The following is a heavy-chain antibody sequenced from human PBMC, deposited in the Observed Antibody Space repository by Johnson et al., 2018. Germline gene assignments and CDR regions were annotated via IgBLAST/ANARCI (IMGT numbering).Heavy chain of an antibody. Sequence: VQLQESGGGLVQPGGSLKLSCAASGFTFSGSAMHWVRQASGKGLEWVGRIRSKANSYATAYAVSVKGRFTISRDDSKNTAYLQMNSLKTEDTAVYYCTSGYSGYDYYYGMDVWGQGTTVTVSS. V-gene: IGHV3-73*02. CDR1: GFTFSGSA. CDR2: IRSKANSYAT. D-gene: IGHD5-12*01. J-gene: IGHJ6*02. CDR3: TSGYSGYDYYYGMDV.